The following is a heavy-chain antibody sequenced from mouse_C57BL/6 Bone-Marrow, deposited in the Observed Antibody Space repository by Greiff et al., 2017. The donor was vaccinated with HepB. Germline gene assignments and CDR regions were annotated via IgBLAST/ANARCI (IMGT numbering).Heavy chain of an antibody. CDR2: IRNKANGYTT. V-gene: IGHV7-3*01. J-gene: IGHJ1*03. CDR1: GFTFTDYY. D-gene: IGHD4-1*02. CDR3: ASQLGQGYFDV. Sequence: EVHLVESGGGLVQPGGSLSLSCAASGFTFTDYYMSWVRQPPGKALEWLGFIRNKANGYTTEYSASVKGRFTISRDNSQSILYLQMNALRAEDSATYYCASQLGQGYFDVWGTGTTVTVSS.